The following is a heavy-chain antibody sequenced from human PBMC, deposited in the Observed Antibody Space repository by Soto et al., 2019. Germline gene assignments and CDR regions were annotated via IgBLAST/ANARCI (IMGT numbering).Heavy chain of an antibody. CDR1: GASVSGGSYY. V-gene: IGHV4-30-4*01. CDR2: IASRGRP. J-gene: IGHJ5*02. Sequence: QVQLREPGPGLVKPSQTLSLTCSVSGASVSGGSYYWSWVRQPPGKVLEWIAYIASRGRPFYNPSLTSRGTISADTSKNKLSLQLTYVTAADTAVYYCARDTYSGYEFGLWGQGTLVTVSS. D-gene: IGHD3-22*01. CDR3: ARDTYSGYEFGL.